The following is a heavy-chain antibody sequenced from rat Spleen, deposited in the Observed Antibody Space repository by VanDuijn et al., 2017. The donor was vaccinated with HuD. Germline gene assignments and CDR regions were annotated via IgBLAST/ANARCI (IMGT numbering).Heavy chain of an antibody. CDR2: ISYMGSST. D-gene: IGHD1-10*01. J-gene: IGHJ2*01. V-gene: IGHV5-22*01. CDR3: TRPPYNNHFDY. CDR1: GFTFSDYY. Sequence: EVQLVESGGGLVQPGRSLKLSCAASGFTFSDYYMAWVRQAPKKGREGVASISYMGSSTYYGDSLKGRFTISRDNAKNTLYLQMNSLRSEDTATYYCTRPPYNNHFDYWGQGVMVTVSS.